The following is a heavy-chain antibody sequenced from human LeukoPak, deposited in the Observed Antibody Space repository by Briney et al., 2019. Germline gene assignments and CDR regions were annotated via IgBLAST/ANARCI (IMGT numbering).Heavy chain of an antibody. V-gene: IGHV3-7*01. CDR3: ARADSSGKIFDY. J-gene: IGHJ4*02. CDR2: IKEDGSEK. Sequence: GGSLRLSCAASKFTFSNYWMTWVRQAPGEGLEWVANIKEDGSEKYYVDSVKGRFTISRDNAKSSLYLQMNSPRAEDTAVYYCARADSSGKIFDYWGRGALVIVSS. CDR1: KFTFSNYW. D-gene: IGHD3-22*01.